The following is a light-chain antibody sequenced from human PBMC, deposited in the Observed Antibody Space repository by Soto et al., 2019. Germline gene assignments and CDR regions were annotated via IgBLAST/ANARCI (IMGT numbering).Light chain of an antibody. CDR2: GNS. J-gene: IGLJ2*01. V-gene: IGLV1-40*01. CDR3: QSYDSSLSGSLV. Sequence: QSVLTQPPSVSGAPGQRVTISCTGSSSNIGAGYDVHWYQHLPGTAPKLLIYGNSNRPSGVPDRFSGSKSGTSASLAITGLQAEDEAYYYCQSYDSSLSGSLVFGGETKPTVL. CDR1: SSNIGAGYD.